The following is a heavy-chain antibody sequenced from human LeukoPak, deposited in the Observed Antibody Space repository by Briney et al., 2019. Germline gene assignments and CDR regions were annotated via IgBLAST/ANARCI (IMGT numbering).Heavy chain of an antibody. V-gene: IGHV4-39*07. D-gene: IGHD6-6*01. CDR3: ASGGMRGAARLLFVY. CDR2: FDYSGST. Sequence: SETLSLTCTVSGGSISSRPYYWGWIRQPPGEGLEWLGSFDYSGSTYYKPSLKSRVTISVDTSKNQFSLNLSSVIAADTAVYFCASGGMRGAARLLFVYWGQGTLVTVSS. CDR1: GGSISSRPYY. J-gene: IGHJ4*02.